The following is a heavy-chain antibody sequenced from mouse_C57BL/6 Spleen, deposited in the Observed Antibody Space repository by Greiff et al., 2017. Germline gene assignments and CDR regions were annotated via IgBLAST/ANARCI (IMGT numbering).Heavy chain of an antibody. Sequence: EVNVVESGAELVKPGASVTLSCTASGFNIKDYYMHWVKQRTEQGLEWIGRIDPEDGETKYAPKFQGKATITADTSSNTAYLQLSSLTSEDTAVYYCARYYYGSSVYAMDYWGQGTSVTVSS. CDR2: IDPEDGET. V-gene: IGHV14-2*01. D-gene: IGHD1-1*01. CDR1: GFNIKDYY. J-gene: IGHJ4*01. CDR3: ARYYYGSSVYAMDY.